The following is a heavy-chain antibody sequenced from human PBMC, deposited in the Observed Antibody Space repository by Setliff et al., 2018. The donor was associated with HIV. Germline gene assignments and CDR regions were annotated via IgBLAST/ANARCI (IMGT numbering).Heavy chain of an antibody. V-gene: IGHV3-30*02. J-gene: IGHJ4*02. CDR1: GFTFSSYG. CDR2: ILHDGSDK. D-gene: IGHD2-8*01. Sequence: PGGSLRLSCVASGFTFSSYGMHWVRQAPGKGLEGVAFILHDGSDKDCSDSVKGRFTISRDNSKNTLYLQMNSLRTEDTAVYYCTKNLYTSRWSPLDYWGQGTLVTVSS. CDR3: TKNLYTSRWSPLDY.